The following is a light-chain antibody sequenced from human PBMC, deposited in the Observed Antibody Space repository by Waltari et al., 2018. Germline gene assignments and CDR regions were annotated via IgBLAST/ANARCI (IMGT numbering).Light chain of an antibody. Sequence: QSALTQPAPVSGSPGQSITISSTGTSSDIGGYIHVSWYQQHPGKAPKLMIYVVSNRPSGVSNRFSGSKSGNTASLTISGLQAEDEADYYCSSYTSSSTRVFGGGTKLTVL. J-gene: IGLJ3*02. V-gene: IGLV2-14*03. CDR3: SSYTSSSTRV. CDR2: VVS. CDR1: SSDIGGYIH.